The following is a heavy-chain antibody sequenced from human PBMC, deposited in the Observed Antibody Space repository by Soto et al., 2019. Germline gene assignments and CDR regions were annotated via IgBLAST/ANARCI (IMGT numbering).Heavy chain of an antibody. V-gene: IGHV4-59*11. J-gene: IGHJ5*02. Sequence: PSETLSLTCTVSGGSISGHYWSWIRQPPGKGLEWIGYIYYRGSTKYNPSLTSRVAISVDTSKNQFSLKLSSVTAADTAVYYCARGPHILTGYYREGRARRYWFDTWGQGTLVTVSS. CDR3: ARGPHILTGYYREGRARRYWFDT. CDR1: GGSISGHY. CDR2: IYYRGST. D-gene: IGHD3-9*01.